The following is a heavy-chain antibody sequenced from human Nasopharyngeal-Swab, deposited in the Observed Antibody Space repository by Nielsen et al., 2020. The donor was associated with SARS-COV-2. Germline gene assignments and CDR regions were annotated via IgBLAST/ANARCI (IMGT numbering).Heavy chain of an antibody. CDR2: IIPIFGTA. Sequence: SVKVSCKASGGTFSSYAISWVRQAPGQGLEWMGGIIPIFGTANYAQKFQGRVTITADESTSKAYMELSSLRSEDTAVYYCARVVPAALGGMDVWGQGTTVTVSS. D-gene: IGHD2-2*01. V-gene: IGHV1-69*13. CDR3: ARVVPAALGGMDV. J-gene: IGHJ6*02. CDR1: GGTFSSYA.